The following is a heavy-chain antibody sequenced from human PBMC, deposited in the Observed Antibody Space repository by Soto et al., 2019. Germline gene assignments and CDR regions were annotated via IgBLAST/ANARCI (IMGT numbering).Heavy chain of an antibody. Sequence: EEQLLESGGDLVQPGGSLRLSCVASGFSITDYAMNWVRQDPGKGLEGGSSFDGRDSYYADPVKGRFTVSRDGTTNSLYLEITSLRVEDTAIYYCARDAVPNNGKWDLFGPWGQGALVIV. D-gene: IGHD2-8*01. J-gene: IGHJ5*02. CDR3: ARDAVPNNGKWDLFGP. CDR2: FDGRDS. V-gene: IGHV3-23*01. CDR1: GFSITDYA.